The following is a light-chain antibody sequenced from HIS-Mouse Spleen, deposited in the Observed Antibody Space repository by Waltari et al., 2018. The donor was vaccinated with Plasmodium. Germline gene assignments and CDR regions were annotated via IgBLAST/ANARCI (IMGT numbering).Light chain of an antibody. Sequence: SYELTQPPSVSVSPGQTARTTCPGDAFPKKYAYWYQQKSGNAPVLVIYEDSKRPSGIPERFSGSSSGTMATLTISGAQVEDEADYYCYSTDSSGNHRVFGGGTKLTVL. V-gene: IGLV3-10*01. CDR3: YSTDSSGNHRV. CDR2: EDS. J-gene: IGLJ3*02. CDR1: AFPKKY.